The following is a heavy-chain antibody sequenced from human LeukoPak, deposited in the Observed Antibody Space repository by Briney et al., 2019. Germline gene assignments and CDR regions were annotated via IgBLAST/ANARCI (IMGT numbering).Heavy chain of an antibody. J-gene: IGHJ6*02. V-gene: IGHV3-11*06. CDR1: GFTFSDWY. CDR3: ARGHYEMEV. CDR2: ISTSSDT. Sequence: GRSLRLSCAASGFTFSDWYMSWIRQSPGKGLEWVSYISTSSDTNYADSVKGRFTISRDNAKNSLYLQMNSLRAEDTAVYYCARGHYEMEVWGQGTTVTVSS.